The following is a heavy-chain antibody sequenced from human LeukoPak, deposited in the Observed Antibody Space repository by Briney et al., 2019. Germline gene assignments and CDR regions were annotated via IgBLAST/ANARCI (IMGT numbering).Heavy chain of an antibody. CDR2: INPSGGST. J-gene: IGHJ4*02. Sequence: ASVKVSCKASGYTFTGYYMHWVRQAPGQGLEWMGIINPSGGSTSYAQKFQGRVTMTRDMSTSTVYMELSSLRSEDTAVYYCARDRSVAGTPFDYWGQGTLVTVSS. D-gene: IGHD6-19*01. CDR3: ARDRSVAGTPFDY. CDR1: GYTFTGYY. V-gene: IGHV1-46*01.